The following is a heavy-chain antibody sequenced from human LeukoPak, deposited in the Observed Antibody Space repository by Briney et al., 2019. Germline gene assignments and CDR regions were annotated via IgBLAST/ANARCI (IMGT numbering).Heavy chain of an antibody. CDR1: GYTFTGYH. V-gene: IGHV1-2*02. J-gene: IGHJ6*02. CDR2: INPNRGGT. Sequence: AASVKVSCKTSGYTFTGYHMHWVRQAPGQGLEWLGWINPNRGGTKYAQKFQDRVTMTRDTSSSTVYMELSRLRTDDTAVYYCARDKYYDSSGFSSHYFGMNLWGQGTTVSVSS. D-gene: IGHD3-22*01. CDR3: ARDKYYDSSGFSSHYFGMNL.